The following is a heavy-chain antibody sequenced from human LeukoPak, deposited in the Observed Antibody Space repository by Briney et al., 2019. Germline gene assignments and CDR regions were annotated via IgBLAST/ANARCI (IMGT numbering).Heavy chain of an antibody. V-gene: IGHV3-23*01. D-gene: IGHD6-13*01. CDR3: AKGSSSYYFAFDI. CDR1: GFTFSYYE. CDR2: ISGSGGST. Sequence: GGSLRLSCAASGFTFSYYEMIWVRQAPGKGLEWVSGISGSGGSTYYADSVKGRFTISRDNSKNTLYLQMNSLRAEDTAVYYCAKGSSSYYFAFDIWGQGTMVTVSS. J-gene: IGHJ3*02.